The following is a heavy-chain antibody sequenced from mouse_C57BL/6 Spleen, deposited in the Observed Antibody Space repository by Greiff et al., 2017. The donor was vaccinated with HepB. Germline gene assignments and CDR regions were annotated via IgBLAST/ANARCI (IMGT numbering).Heavy chain of an antibody. CDR2: IDPTIGGT. CDR3: ARSLYGSSPWFAY. Sequence: QVQLQPGAELVKPGASVKLSCKASGYTFTSYWMHWVKQRPGRGLEWIGRIDPTIGGTKYNEKFKSKATLTVDKPSSTAYMQLSSLTSEDSAVYYCARSLYGSSPWFAYWGQGTLVTVSA. D-gene: IGHD1-1*01. J-gene: IGHJ3*01. CDR1: GYTFTSYW. V-gene: IGHV1-72*01.